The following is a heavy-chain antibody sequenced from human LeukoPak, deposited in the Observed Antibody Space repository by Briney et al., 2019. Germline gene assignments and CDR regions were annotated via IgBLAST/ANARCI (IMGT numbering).Heavy chain of an antibody. CDR3: AREGSDIVVVPAAPRDGYFQH. CDR1: GYTFTGYY. J-gene: IGHJ1*01. V-gene: IGHV1-2*02. Sequence: GASVKVSCKASGYTFTGYYIHWVRQAPGQGLEWMGWINPNSGGTNYAQKFQGRVTMTRDTSISTAYMELSRLRSDDTAVYYCAREGSDIVVVPAAPRDGYFQHWGQGTLVTVSS. CDR2: INPNSGGT. D-gene: IGHD2-2*01.